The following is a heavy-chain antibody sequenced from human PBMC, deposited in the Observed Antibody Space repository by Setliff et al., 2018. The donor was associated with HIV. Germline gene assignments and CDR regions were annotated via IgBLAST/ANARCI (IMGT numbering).Heavy chain of an antibody. J-gene: IGHJ3*02. D-gene: IGHD3-3*01. CDR3: ARGRPEELYDFWTDYYNAFDI. CDR1: GGSFSGYY. V-gene: IGHV4-34*01. Sequence: SETLSLTCAVYGGSFSGYYWSWIRQPPGKGLEWIGEVNHSGSTNYNPSLKSRFTISVDTSKKQFSLKLSSVTAADTAVYYCARGRPEELYDFWTDYYNAFDIWGQGTLVTVSS. CDR2: VNHSGST.